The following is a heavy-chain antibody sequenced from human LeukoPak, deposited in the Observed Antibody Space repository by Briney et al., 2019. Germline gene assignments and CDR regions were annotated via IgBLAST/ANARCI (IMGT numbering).Heavy chain of an antibody. V-gene: IGHV4-59*08. D-gene: IGHD3-3*01. CDR3: AGQDGIGYYNV. J-gene: IGHJ6*02. CDR2: AHYSGST. Sequence: SETLSLTCTVSGGSISSYYWSWIRQPSGKALEWIGYAHYSGSTNYDASLESRVTISLDTSKNQFSLKLTSVAGSDTAVYYCAGQDGIGYYNVWGQGTTVTVSS. CDR1: GGSISSYY.